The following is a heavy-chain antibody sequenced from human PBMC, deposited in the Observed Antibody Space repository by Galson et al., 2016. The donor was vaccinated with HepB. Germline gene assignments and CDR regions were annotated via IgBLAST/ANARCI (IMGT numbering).Heavy chain of an antibody. CDR1: GYTFTGHY. CDR3: ARAGLRYFDWFSPYYFDY. V-gene: IGHV1-2*02. J-gene: IGHJ4*02. D-gene: IGHD3-9*01. Sequence: SVKVSCKASGYTFTGHYIHWVRQAPGQGLEWMGWINPNSGGTKFAVKFQGRVTVTRDTSTSIAYMELSRLSSDDTAVYFCARAGLRYFDWFSPYYFDYWGQGTLVTVSS. CDR2: INPNSGGT.